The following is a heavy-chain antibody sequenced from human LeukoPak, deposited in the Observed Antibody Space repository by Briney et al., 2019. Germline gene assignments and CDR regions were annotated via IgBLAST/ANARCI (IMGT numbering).Heavy chain of an antibody. CDR3: ARRQLTSRPVDY. V-gene: IGHV3-11*01. CDR1: GFTFSDYY. CDR2: ISGSSGTI. J-gene: IGHJ4*02. D-gene: IGHD1-1*01. Sequence: PGGSLRLSCAASGFTFSDYYMSWIRQAPGKGLEWISYISGSSGTIYYGDSVQGRFTISRDNAKNSLYLQMNSLRAEDTAVYYCARRQLTSRPVDYWGQGPLVTVSS.